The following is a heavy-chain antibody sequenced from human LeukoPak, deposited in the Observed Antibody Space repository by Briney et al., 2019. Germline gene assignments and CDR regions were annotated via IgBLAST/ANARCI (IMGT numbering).Heavy chain of an antibody. J-gene: IGHJ4*02. CDR3: AKVGPVSSYGVGFFNY. CDR1: GFTCDDYA. CDR2: ISYNSGSI. Sequence: SLRLSCAASGFTCDDYAMHWVRQAPGTGLEWVSGISYNSGSINYAESVKGRFTISRDNAKNSLYLQMNSLTVEDTALYYCAKVGPVSSYGVGFFNYWGRGTLVTVSS. D-gene: IGHD5-18*01. V-gene: IGHV3-9*01.